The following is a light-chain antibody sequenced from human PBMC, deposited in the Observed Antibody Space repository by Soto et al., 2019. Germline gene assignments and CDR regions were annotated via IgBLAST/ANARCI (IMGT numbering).Light chain of an antibody. J-gene: IGKJ1*01. CDR3: PQYGSSPRT. CDR1: QNVGSRY. V-gene: IGKV3-20*01. Sequence: EIVLTQSPGTLSLSPGARATLSCRASQNVGSRYLAWYPQKPGQAPRLLLYGTSNRATGIPDRFSGSGSGTAFSLTISSLETGDLAVDYCPQYGSSPRTFGQGTKVDIK. CDR2: GTS.